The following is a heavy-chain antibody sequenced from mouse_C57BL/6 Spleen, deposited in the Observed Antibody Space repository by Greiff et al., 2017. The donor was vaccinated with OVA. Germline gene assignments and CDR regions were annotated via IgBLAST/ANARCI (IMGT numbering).Heavy chain of an antibody. J-gene: IGHJ2*01. CDR1: GYTFTSYW. D-gene: IGHD2-5*01. CDR3: AREGIYSNYYYFDY. V-gene: IGHV1-64*01. CDR2: ILPNSGST. Sequence: QVQLQQPGAELVKPGASVKLSCKASGYTFTSYWMHWVKQRPGQGLEWIGKILPNSGSTNYNEKFKSKATLTVDKSSSTAYMQLSSLTSEDSAVYYCAREGIYSNYYYFDYWGQGTTLTVSS.